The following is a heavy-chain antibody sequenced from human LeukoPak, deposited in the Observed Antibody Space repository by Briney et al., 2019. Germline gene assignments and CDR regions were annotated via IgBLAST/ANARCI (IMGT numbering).Heavy chain of an antibody. CDR3: ARGRYSSSWRAFDY. D-gene: IGHD6-13*01. J-gene: IGHJ4*02. V-gene: IGHV4-34*01. Sequence: PSETLSLTCAVYGGSFSGYYWSWIRQPPGKGLEWIGEINHSGSTNYNPSLKSQVTVSVDTSKNQFSLKLSSVTAADTAVYYCARGRYSSSWRAFDYWGQGTLVTVSS. CDR1: GGSFSGYY. CDR2: INHSGST.